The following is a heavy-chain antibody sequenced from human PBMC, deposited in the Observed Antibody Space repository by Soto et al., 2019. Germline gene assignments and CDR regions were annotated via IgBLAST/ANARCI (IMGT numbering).Heavy chain of an antibody. CDR1: GGSISSGDYY. CDR2: IYYSGST. J-gene: IGHJ4*01. CDR3: MTTIVVRFDH. D-gene: IGHD3-22*01. V-gene: IGHV4-30-4*02. Sequence: SETLSLTCTVSGGSISSGDYYWSWIRQPPGKGLEWIGYIYYSGSTYYNPSLKSRVTISVDTSKNQFSLKTEDTAIYYCTTDSYMTTIVVRFDHWGHGTLVTVS.